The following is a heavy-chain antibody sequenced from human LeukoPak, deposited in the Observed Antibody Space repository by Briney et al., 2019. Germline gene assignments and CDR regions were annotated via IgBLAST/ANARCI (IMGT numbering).Heavy chain of an antibody. CDR3: AREGYYGSGSPPSLYFDY. CDR1: GLTFRNYV. D-gene: IGHD3-10*01. Sequence: PGGSLRLSCAASGLTFRNYVIHWVRQAPGKGLEWVAVTSSDLNVKLYADSVKGRFTISRDNSRSTLYLQMNSLRPEDTAIYYCAREGYYGSGSPPSLYFDYWGQGILVTVSS. V-gene: IGHV3-30-3*01. CDR2: TSSDLNVK. J-gene: IGHJ4*02.